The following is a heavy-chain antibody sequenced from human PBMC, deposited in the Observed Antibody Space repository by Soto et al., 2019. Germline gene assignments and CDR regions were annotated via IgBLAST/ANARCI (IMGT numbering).Heavy chain of an antibody. J-gene: IGHJ5*02. CDR1: GGSITSGGFY. Sequence: QVQLQESGPGLVKPSQTLSLTCTVSGGSITSGGFYWSWIRQHPGKGLEWIAYIFHSGSTDYNPSLKSRVPISADTSKNHFSLKLTFVTAADTAVYYCVRGGIAGNWFDPWGQGTLVTVSS. D-gene: IGHD6-13*01. CDR3: VRGGIAGNWFDP. V-gene: IGHV4-31*03. CDR2: IFHSGST.